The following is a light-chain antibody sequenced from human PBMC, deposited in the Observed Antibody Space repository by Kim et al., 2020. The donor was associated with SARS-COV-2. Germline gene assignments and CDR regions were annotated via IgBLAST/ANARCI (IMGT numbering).Light chain of an antibody. CDR2: RNN. J-gene: IGLJ3*02. CDR3: ATWDDSLNAWV. CDR1: NSSIGVNT. V-gene: IGLV1-44*01. Sequence: GQRVTISCSGSNSSIGVNTVNWYQQFTGTAPKRLIYRNNQRPSGVPDRCSGSKSGTSASLALSGLLSEDEADYYCATWDDSLNAWVFGGGTQRNVL.